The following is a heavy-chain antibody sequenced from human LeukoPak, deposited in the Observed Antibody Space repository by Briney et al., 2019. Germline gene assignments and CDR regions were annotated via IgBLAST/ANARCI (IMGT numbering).Heavy chain of an antibody. CDR1: GGSISSHY. Sequence: PSETLSLTCTVSGGSISSHYWSWIRQPPGQGLEWLGYIYNSGNTNYNPSLNSRVTISVDTSKNQLSLKLSSVTAADTAEYYCARVAENPDLFFDYWGQGALVTVSS. V-gene: IGHV4-59*11. J-gene: IGHJ4*02. CDR2: IYNSGNT. D-gene: IGHD3-3*01. CDR3: ARVAENPDLFFDY.